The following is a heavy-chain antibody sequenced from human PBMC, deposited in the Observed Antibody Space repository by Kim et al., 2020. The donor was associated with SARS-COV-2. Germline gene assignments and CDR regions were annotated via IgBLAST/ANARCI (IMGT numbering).Heavy chain of an antibody. Sequence: VNGRFTISRDNSKNTLLLQMNSLRAEDTDLYYCAKRMSIAVAGAGFFDSWGQGTLVTVSS. CDR3: AKRMSIAVAGAGFFDS. V-gene: IGHV3-23*01. J-gene: IGHJ5*01. D-gene: IGHD6-19*01.